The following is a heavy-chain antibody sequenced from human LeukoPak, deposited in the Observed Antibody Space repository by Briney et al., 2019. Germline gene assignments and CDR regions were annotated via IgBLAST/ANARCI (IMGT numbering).Heavy chain of an antibody. CDR2: INHSGST. Sequence: SETLSLTCAVYGGSFSGYYWSWIRQSPGKGLEWIGEINHSGSTSYNPSFKSRVTTSVDTSKNQFSLKLNSVTAADTAVYYCARRGIAAAGNWFDPWGQGTLVTVSS. J-gene: IGHJ5*02. CDR3: ARRGIAAAGNWFDP. D-gene: IGHD6-13*01. CDR1: GGSFSGYY. V-gene: IGHV4-34*01.